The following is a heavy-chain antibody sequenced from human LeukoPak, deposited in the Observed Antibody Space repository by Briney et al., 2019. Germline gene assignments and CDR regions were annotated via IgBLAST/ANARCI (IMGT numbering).Heavy chain of an antibody. D-gene: IGHD1-1*01. CDR3: AKENQLNAFDI. J-gene: IGHJ3*02. CDR2: IHSAGTT. CDR1: GFSVSNNY. Sequence: PGGSLRLSCAASGFSVSNNYMSWVRQPPGKGLEWVSLIHSAGTTFYADSVKGRFTISRDNAKNSLYLQMNSLRAEDTAVYYCAKENQLNAFDIWGQGTMVTVSS. V-gene: IGHV3-53*03.